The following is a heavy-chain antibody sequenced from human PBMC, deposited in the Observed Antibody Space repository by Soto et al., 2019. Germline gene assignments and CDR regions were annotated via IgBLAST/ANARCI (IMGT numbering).Heavy chain of an antibody. J-gene: IGHJ4*02. CDR2: INAGNGNT. D-gene: IGHD3-22*01. CDR1: GYTFTSYA. V-gene: IGHV1-3*01. Sequence: QVQLVQSGAEVKKPGASVKVSCKASGYTFTSYAMHWVRQAPGQRLEWMGWINAGNGNTKYSQKFQGRVTITRDTSASTAYMGLSSLRSEDTAVYYCARDYYYDSSGYYGYWGQGTLVTVSS. CDR3: ARDYYYDSSGYYGY.